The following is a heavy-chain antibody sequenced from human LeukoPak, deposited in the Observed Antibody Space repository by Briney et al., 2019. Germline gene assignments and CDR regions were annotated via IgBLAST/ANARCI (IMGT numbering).Heavy chain of an antibody. Sequence: KSSETLSLTCTVSGGSISNYYWSWIRQPPGKGLEWIGFIYYGGNTNYNPSLKSRVTISLDTSKNQFSLKLSSVTAADTAVYYCARGSTYYFDSWGQGTLVTVSS. V-gene: IGHV4-59*01. CDR1: GGSISNYY. D-gene: IGHD2-15*01. CDR3: ARGSTYYFDS. CDR2: IYYGGNT. J-gene: IGHJ4*02.